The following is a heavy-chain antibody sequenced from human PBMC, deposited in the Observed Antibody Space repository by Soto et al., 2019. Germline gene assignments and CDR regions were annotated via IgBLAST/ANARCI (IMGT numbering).Heavy chain of an antibody. CDR2: IIPIFGTA. CDR1: GGTFSSYA. CDR3: ARDYVAAAGRWSDP. V-gene: IGHV1-69*13. D-gene: IGHD6-13*01. J-gene: IGHJ5*02. Sequence: SVKVSCKASGGTFSSYAISWVRQAPGQGLEWMGGIIPIFGTANYAQKFQGRVTITADESTSTAYMELSSLRSEDTAVYYCARDYVAAAGRWSDPWGQGTLVTVSS.